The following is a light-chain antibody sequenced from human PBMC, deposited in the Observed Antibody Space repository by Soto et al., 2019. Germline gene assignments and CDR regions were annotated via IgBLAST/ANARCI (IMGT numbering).Light chain of an antibody. CDR3: QQYGTSPPT. CDR2: GTS. CDR1: QSVSSSY. V-gene: IGKV3-20*01. Sequence: EIVLTQSPGTLSLSPGERATLSCRASQSVSSSYLAWYQQKPGQAPRLLIYGTSKTATGIPDKFSGSGSGTDFTLTVSRLEPEDFAVFYCQQYGTSPPTFGQGTNLEIK. J-gene: IGKJ2*01.